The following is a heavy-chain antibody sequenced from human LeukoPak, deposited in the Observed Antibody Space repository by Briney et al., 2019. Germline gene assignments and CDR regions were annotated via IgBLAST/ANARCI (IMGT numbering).Heavy chain of an antibody. V-gene: IGHV3-30*04. J-gene: IGHJ4*02. Sequence: PGRSLRLSCAASGFTFSSYAIHWVRQAPGQGLEWVAVISYDGTYKYYADSVKGRFTISRDNPKNTVYLQMNSLRAEDTAVYYCARDLKHVGATGNKALDYWGQGTLVTVSS. D-gene: IGHD1-26*01. CDR1: GFTFSSYA. CDR3: ARDLKHVGATGNKALDY. CDR2: ISYDGTYK.